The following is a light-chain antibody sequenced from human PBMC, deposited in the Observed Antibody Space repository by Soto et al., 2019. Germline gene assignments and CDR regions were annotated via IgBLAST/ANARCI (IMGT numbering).Light chain of an antibody. Sequence: QSALTQPASVSGSPGQSITISCTGTSGDIGSYNRVSWYQQHPGKAPKLIIYGVTDRPSGVSNRFSGSKSGNTASLTISGLQAEDEAEYYGRSYTNINTRAGVFGTGTKLTVL. J-gene: IGLJ1*01. CDR3: RSYTNINTRAGV. CDR2: GVT. V-gene: IGLV2-14*01. CDR1: SGDIGSYNR.